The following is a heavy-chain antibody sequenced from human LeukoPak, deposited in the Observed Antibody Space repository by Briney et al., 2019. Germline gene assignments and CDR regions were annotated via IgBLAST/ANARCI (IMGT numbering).Heavy chain of an antibody. CDR2: ISSSSSYI. V-gene: IGHV3-21*01. D-gene: IGHD6-13*01. Sequence: GGSLRLSCAASGFTFSSYSMNWVRQAPGKGLGWVSSISSSSSYIYYADSVKGRFTISRDNAKNSLYLQMNGLRAEDTAVYYCARAAAAGYYFDYWGQGTLVTVSS. J-gene: IGHJ4*02. CDR3: ARAAAAGYYFDY. CDR1: GFTFSSYS.